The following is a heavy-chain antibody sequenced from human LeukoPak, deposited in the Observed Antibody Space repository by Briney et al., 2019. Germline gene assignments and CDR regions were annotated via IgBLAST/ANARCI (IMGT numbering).Heavy chain of an antibody. CDR2: ISSSGSTI. J-gene: IGHJ4*02. D-gene: IGHD3-10*01. CDR3: GRGSEWFGEREYYFDY. CDR1: GFTFSSYE. V-gene: IGHV3-48*03. Sequence: TGGSMRLSCAASGFTFSSYEMNWVRQAPGKGLEWVSYISSSGSTIYYADSVKGPFTISRDNAKSSLYLQMNRLRAEDTAVYYCGRGSEWFGEREYYFDYWGQGTLVTVSS.